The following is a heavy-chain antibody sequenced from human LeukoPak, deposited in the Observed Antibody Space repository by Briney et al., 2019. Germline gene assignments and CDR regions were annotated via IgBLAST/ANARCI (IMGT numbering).Heavy chain of an antibody. J-gene: IGHJ3*02. CDR1: GFTFSSYE. D-gene: IGHD5-18*01. CDR2: ISSSGSTI. CDR3: AKASESGYSYVRRGAFDI. Sequence: QPGGSLRLSCAASGFTFSSYEMNWVRQAPGKGLEWVSYISSSGSTIYYADSVKGRFTISRDNSKNTLYLQMNSLRAEDTAVYYCAKASESGYSYVRRGAFDIWGQGTMVTVSS. V-gene: IGHV3-48*03.